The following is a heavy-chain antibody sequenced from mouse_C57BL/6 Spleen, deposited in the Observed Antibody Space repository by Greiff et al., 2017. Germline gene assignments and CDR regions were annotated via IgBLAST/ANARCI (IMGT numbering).Heavy chain of an antibody. Sequence: QVQLLQSGAELVRPGTSVKVSCKASGYAFTNYLIEWVKQRPGQGLEWIGVINPGSGGTNYNEKFQGKATLTADKSSSTAYMQLSSLTSEDSAVYFCARGGGTVYFDYWGQGTTLTVAA. CDR2: INPGSGGT. V-gene: IGHV1-54*01. CDR1: GYAFTNYL. CDR3: ARGGGTVYFDY. D-gene: IGHD4-1*01. J-gene: IGHJ2*01.